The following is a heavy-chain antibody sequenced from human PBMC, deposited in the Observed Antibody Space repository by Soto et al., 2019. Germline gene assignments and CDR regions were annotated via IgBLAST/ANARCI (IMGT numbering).Heavy chain of an antibody. CDR2: IYPGDSDT. CDR1: GYSFTSYC. Sequence: GESLKISCKGSGYSFTSYCIGWVRQMPGKGLEWMGIIYPGDSDTRYSPSFQGQVTISADKSISTAYLQWSSLKASDTAMYYCARLSVGNSGLGGFDIWGQGTMVTVPS. CDR3: ARLSVGNSGLGGFDI. V-gene: IGHV5-51*01. J-gene: IGHJ3*02. D-gene: IGHD3-16*01.